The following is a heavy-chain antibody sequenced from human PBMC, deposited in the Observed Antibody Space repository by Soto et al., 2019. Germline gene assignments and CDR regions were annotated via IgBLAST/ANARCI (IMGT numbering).Heavy chain of an antibody. CDR2: IYYSGST. V-gene: IGHV4-31*03. D-gene: IGHD3-10*01. J-gene: IGHJ6*04. CDR3: AGAYGSCYMDV. Sequence: QVQLQESGPGLVKPSQTLSLTCTVSGGSISSGGYYWSWIRQHPGKGLEWSGYIYYSGSTYHNPSRKSRVTISVDTSKKQFSLKLSSVTAADTAVYYCAGAYGSCYMDVWGKGTTFPVSS. CDR1: GGSISSGGYY.